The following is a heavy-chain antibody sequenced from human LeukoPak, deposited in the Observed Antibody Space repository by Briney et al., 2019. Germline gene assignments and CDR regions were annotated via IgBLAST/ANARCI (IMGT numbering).Heavy chain of an antibody. Sequence: SETLSLTCGVSGGSFSSSYWWSWVRPPPGKGLEWIGEIYHSGSTNYNPSLKSRVTISMDKSKNKFSLNLSSVTAADTAVYYCARIQGVFGYYYYMDVWGKGTTVTVSS. CDR2: IYHSGST. J-gene: IGHJ6*03. D-gene: IGHD3-10*01. V-gene: IGHV4-4*02. CDR3: ARIQGVFGYYYYMDV. CDR1: GGSFSSSYW.